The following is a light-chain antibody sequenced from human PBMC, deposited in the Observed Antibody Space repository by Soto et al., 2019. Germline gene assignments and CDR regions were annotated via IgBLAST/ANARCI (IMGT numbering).Light chain of an antibody. V-gene: IGKV1-6*01. CDR1: QGIRND. CDR3: LQDYNSPLT. CDR2: AAS. J-gene: IGKJ1*01. Sequence: AIQMTQSPSSLSASVGDRVTLTCRARQGIRNDLGWYQQKSGKAPKLLIYAASSLQSGVPSRFSGSGSGTDFTLTISSLQPEDFATYYCLQDYNSPLTCGQGTKVEIK.